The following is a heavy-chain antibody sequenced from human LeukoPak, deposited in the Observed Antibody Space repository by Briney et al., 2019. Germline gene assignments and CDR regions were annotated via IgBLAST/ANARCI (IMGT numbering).Heavy chain of an antibody. V-gene: IGHV4-31*03. J-gene: IGHJ6*02. CDR3: ARGGGAARHYYYYGMDV. CDR1: GGSISSGGYY. Sequence: SETLSLTCTVSGGSISSGGYYWSWIRQHPGKGLEWIGYIYYSGSTYYNPSLKSRVTISVDTSKNQFSLKLSSVTAADTAVYYCARGGGAARHYYYYGMDVWGQGTTVTVSS. CDR2: IYYSGST. D-gene: IGHD6-6*01.